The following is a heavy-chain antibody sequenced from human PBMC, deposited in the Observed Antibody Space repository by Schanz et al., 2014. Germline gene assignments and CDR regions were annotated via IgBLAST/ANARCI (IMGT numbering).Heavy chain of an antibody. CDR3: ARGIGGYGANNYVDY. CDR2: INTGSGDT. CDR1: EYIFTSYS. Sequence: QVHLVQSGAEVQRPGASVKVSCKASEYIFTSYSMHWVRQAPGQRLEWMGWINTGSGDTKYSQNFQGRVTITRDTSASTAYMELSSLRSEDTAVYSCARGIGGYGANNYVDYWGQGTLVTVSS. D-gene: IGHD5-12*01. V-gene: IGHV1-3*04. J-gene: IGHJ4*02.